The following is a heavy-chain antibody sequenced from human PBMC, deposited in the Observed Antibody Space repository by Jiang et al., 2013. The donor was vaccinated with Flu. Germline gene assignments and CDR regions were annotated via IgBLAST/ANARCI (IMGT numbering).Heavy chain of an antibody. CDR3: ARNTNWGHDAFDI. D-gene: IGHD7-27*01. V-gene: IGHV2-70*11. CDR2: IDWDDDK. Sequence: PTQTLTLTCTFSGFSLSTSGMCVSWIRQPPGKALKWLARIDWDDDKYYSTSLKIRLTISKDTSKNQVVLTMTNMDPVDTATYYCARNTNWGHDAFDIWGQGTMVTVSS. CDR1: GFSLSTSGMC. J-gene: IGHJ3*02.